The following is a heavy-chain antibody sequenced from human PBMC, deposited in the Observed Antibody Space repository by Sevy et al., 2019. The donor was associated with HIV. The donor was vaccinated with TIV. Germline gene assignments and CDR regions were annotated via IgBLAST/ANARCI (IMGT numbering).Heavy chain of an antibody. V-gene: IGHV3-21*05. CDR1: GFTFNNAW. Sequence: GGSLRLSCEASGFTFNNAWMSWVRQAPGKGLEWLSYISTGTDHIYYADSAKGRFTISRDDAKNSVYLEMKSLRDQDTALYYCVRRGVDAYNVYFDLWGQGTLVTVSS. D-gene: IGHD3-10*01. J-gene: IGHJ4*02. CDR3: VRRGVDAYNVYFDL. CDR2: ISTGTDHI.